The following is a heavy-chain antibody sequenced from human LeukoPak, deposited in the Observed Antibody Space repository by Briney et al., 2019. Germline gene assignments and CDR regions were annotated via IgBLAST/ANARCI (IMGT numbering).Heavy chain of an antibody. V-gene: IGHV3-7*01. J-gene: IGHJ4*02. CDR2: IKEDGSDK. D-gene: IGHD5-18*01. CDR1: GFMFTSYW. Sequence: PGGSLRLSCAASGFMFTSYWMTWVRQAPGKGLEWVANIKEDGSDKYYADSVKGRFTISRDNAKRSVYLQMNSLRAEDTAVYYCGTSRDTAIEMGGQGTPVTVSS. CDR3: GTSRDTAIEM.